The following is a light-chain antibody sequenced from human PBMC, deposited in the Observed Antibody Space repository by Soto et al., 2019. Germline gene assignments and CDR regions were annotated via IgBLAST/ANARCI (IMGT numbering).Light chain of an antibody. V-gene: IGLV2-14*01. CDR2: EVT. J-gene: IGLJ1*01. Sequence: QSVLTQPASVSGSPGQSITISCIGTSSDIGAYNYVSWYQQHPGKVPKLMIYEVTNRPSGLSNRFSGSKSGITASLTISGLQAEDEAEYFCSSYSSTSTLYVFGTGTKVTVL. CDR3: SSYSSTSTLYV. CDR1: SSDIGAYNY.